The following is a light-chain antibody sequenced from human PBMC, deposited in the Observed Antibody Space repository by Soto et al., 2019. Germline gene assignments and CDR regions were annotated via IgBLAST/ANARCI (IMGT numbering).Light chain of an antibody. CDR2: GAS. Sequence: EIVLTQSPGTLSLSPGERDTLSCRASQSVSSSFLAWYQQKPGQAPRLLIYGASNRATGIPDRFSGSGSGTDFTLTISRLEPEDFAVYYCQQYVTSPWAFGQGTKVDIK. CDR3: QQYVTSPWA. V-gene: IGKV3-20*01. CDR1: QSVSSSF. J-gene: IGKJ1*01.